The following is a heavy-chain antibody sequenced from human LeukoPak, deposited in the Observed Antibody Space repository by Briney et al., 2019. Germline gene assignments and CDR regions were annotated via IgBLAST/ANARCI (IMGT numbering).Heavy chain of an antibody. D-gene: IGHD6-6*01. CDR3: ARSPGSIAVVPTGVDYFDY. V-gene: IGHV5-51*01. CDR2: IYPGDSDT. Sequence: GESLKISCKGSGYTFTNYWIGWVRQMPGKGLEWMGIIYPGDSDTRYSPSFQGHVTISADESISTAYLQWSSLKASDTAMYYCARSPGSIAVVPTGVDYFDYWGQGTLVTVSS. CDR1: GYTFTNYW. J-gene: IGHJ4*02.